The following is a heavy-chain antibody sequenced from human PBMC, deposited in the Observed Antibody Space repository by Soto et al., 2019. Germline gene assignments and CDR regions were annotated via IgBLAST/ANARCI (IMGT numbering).Heavy chain of an antibody. D-gene: IGHD3-3*01. CDR1: GDSVSSNSAA. CDR2: TYYRSKWYN. V-gene: IGHV6-1*01. J-gene: IGHJ6*02. CDR3: ARDPSYDFWSGFQGDYYYYYGMDV. Sequence: SQTLSLTCAISGDSVSSNSAAWSWIRQSPSRGLEWLGRTYYRSKWYNDYAVSVKSRITINPDTSKNQFSLQLNSVTPEDTAVYYCARDPSYDFWSGFQGDYYYYYGMDVWGQGTTVTVSS.